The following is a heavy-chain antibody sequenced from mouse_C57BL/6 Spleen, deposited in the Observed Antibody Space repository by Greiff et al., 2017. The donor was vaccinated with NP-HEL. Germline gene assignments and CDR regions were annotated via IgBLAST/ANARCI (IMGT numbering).Heavy chain of an antibody. CDR1: GFTFSDYG. J-gene: IGHJ1*03. V-gene: IGHV5-15*01. Sequence: EVHLVESGGGLVQPGGSLKLSCAASGFTFSDYGMAWVRQAPRKGPEWVAFISNLAYSIYYVDTVTGRFTISRENAKNTLYLEMSSLRSEDTAMYYCARVYGTYWYFDVWGTGTTVTVSS. D-gene: IGHD1-1*01. CDR2: ISNLAYSI. CDR3: ARVYGTYWYFDV.